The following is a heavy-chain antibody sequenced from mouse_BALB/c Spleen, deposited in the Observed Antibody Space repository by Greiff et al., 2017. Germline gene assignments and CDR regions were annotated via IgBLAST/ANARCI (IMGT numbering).Heavy chain of an antibody. Sequence: EVKLVHSGAGLVKPGGSLKLSCAASGFAFSSSDMSWVRQTPEQRLEWVGYISSGGGSTYYPDTVQGRFTISRDNAKNTLYLQMSSLKSEDTAMYYCVGLPATFYAMDYWGQGTSVTVSS. CDR3: VGLPATFYAMDY. CDR2: ISSGGGST. D-gene: IGHD1-2*01. CDR1: GFAFSSSD. V-gene: IGHV5-12-1*01. J-gene: IGHJ4*01.